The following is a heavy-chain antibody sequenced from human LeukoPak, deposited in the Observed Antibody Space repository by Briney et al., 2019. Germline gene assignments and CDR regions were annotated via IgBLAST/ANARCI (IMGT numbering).Heavy chain of an antibody. Sequence: GGSLRLSCAASGFTYSSYGMHWFRQAPGKGLEWVAFIRYDGSNKYYADSVKGRFTISRDNSKNTLYLQMNSLRAEDTAVYYCAKDLEYISYYFDYWGQGTLVTVSS. CDR1: GFTYSSYG. CDR3: AKDLEYISYYFDY. V-gene: IGHV3-30*02. CDR2: IRYDGSNK. D-gene: IGHD6-6*01. J-gene: IGHJ4*02.